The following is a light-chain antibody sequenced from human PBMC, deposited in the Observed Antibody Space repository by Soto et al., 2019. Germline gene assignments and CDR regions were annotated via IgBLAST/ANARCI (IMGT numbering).Light chain of an antibody. V-gene: IGKV3-15*01. CDR3: KPYNNWPLT. Sequence: EVVMRQSPATLSVSPGEVATLSCRASQGIGDTLAWYQHKPGQTPRLLIYDTSTRATGVPTRFSGSRSGAEFNLTINRLPSEDFAVYYCKPYNNWPLTFGGGTKVDIK. J-gene: IGKJ4*01. CDR2: DTS. CDR1: QGIGDT.